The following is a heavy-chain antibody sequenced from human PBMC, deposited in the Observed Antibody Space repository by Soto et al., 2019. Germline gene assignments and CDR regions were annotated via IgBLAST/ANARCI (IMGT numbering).Heavy chain of an antibody. D-gene: IGHD3-22*01. CDR1: GFTVSSNY. CDR2: IYSGGST. CDR3: ARDRYYDSSGYSPGGFDI. Sequence: GGSLRLSCAASGFTVSSNYISWVRQAPGKGLEWVSVIYSGGSTYYADSVKGRFTISRDNSKNTLYLQMNSLRAEDTAVYYCARDRYYDSSGYSPGGFDIWGQGTMVTVSS. V-gene: IGHV3-66*01. J-gene: IGHJ3*02.